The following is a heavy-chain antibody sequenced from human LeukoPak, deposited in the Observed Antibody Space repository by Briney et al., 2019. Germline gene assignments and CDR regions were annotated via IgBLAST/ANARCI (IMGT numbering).Heavy chain of an antibody. V-gene: IGHV1-2*02. CDR2: INPNSGGT. CDR1: GYTFTGYY. J-gene: IGHJ4*02. CDR3: ARDRDRPLGMYSSSWPY. D-gene: IGHD6-13*01. Sequence: ASVKVSCKASGYTFTGYYMHWVRQAPGQGLEWMGWINPNSGGTNYAQKFQGRVTMTRDTSISTAYMELSRLRSEDTAVYYCARDRDRPLGMYSSSWPYWGQGTLVTVSS.